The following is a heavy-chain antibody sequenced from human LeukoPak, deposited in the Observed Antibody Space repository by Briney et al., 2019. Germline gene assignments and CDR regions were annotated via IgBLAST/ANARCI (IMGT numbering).Heavy chain of an antibody. D-gene: IGHD3-3*01. CDR1: GGSFSGYY. V-gene: IGHV4-34*01. CDR3: ARAYDFWSGYPNYYYYGMDV. Sequence: PSETLSLTCAVYGGSFSGYYWSWIRQPPGKGLEWIGEINHSGSTNYNPSLKRRVTISVDTCKKKFSLKVRSVTAADRAVYYCARAYDFWSGYPNYYYYGMDVWGQGTTVTVSS. CDR2: INHSGST. J-gene: IGHJ6*02.